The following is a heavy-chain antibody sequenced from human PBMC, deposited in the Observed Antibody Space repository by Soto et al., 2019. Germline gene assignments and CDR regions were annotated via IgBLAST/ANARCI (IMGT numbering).Heavy chain of an antibody. CDR2: ISTNGRNI. J-gene: IGHJ4*02. CDR1: GFIFSDYY. V-gene: IGHV3-11*01. Sequence: GGSLRLSCVASGFIFSDYYMSWIRQTPGRGLEWASYISTNGRNIYYADSVKGRFTISRDNTKNSLYLQMNSLRAEDTAVYYCARLPPPSCSGGSCSPYWGQGTLVTVSS. D-gene: IGHD2-15*01. CDR3: ARLPPPSCSGGSCSPY.